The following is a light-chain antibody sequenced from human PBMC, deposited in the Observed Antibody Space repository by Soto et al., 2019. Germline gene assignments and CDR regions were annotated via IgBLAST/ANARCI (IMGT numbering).Light chain of an antibody. V-gene: IGKV4-1*01. CDR1: KSLVYSATNKNS. Sequence: DIVMTQSPDSLAVSLGERATITCKSSKSLVYSATNKNSLAGYHQKPGQPPKLLIYWASVRESGVPDRFSGSGSGTDFTLTIRSLQAEDVAVYCCPQYVAKLLTFGQGTKVEVK. CDR2: WAS. CDR3: PQYVAKLLT. J-gene: IGKJ1*01.